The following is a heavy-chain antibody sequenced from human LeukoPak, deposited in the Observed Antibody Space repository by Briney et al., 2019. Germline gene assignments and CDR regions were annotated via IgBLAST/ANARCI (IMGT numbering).Heavy chain of an antibody. J-gene: IGHJ4*02. CDR2: IYYSGST. D-gene: IGHD3-9*01. Sequence: PSETLSLTCTVSGGSISSYYWSWIRQPPGKGLEWIGYIYYSGSTNYNPSLKSRVTISVDTSKNQFSLKLSSVTAADTAVYYCARASTDMYYDILTGYHYGSRPFDYWGQGTLVTVSS. CDR3: ARASTDMYYDILTGYHYGSRPFDY. CDR1: GGSISSYY. V-gene: IGHV4-59*01.